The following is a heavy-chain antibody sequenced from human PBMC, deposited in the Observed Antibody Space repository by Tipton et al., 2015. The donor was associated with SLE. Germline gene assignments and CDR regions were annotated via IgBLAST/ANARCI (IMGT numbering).Heavy chain of an antibody. CDR1: DGSLSGSC. Sequence: TLSLTCTVFDGSLSGSCWAWLRQSPGKGLEWSGEISHDGGANYSPSLESRGTISLETSKNQFSLKLSSLTAADTAGYYCARRRGSSWYADYFDYWGQGTLVTVSS. V-gene: IGHV4-34*01. CDR3: ARRRGSSWYADYFDY. D-gene: IGHD6-13*01. CDR2: ISHDGGA. J-gene: IGHJ4*02.